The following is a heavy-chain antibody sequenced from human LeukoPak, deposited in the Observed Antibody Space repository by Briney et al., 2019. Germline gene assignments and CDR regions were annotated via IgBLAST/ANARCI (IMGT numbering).Heavy chain of an antibody. CDR3: ARGEYSRPIRSNNWFDP. CDR1: GYTFTSYA. J-gene: IGHJ5*02. CDR2: INTNTGNP. Sequence: ASVKVSCKASGYTFTSYAMNWVRQAPGQGLEWMGWINTNTGNPTYAQGFTGRFVFSLDTSVSTAYLQISSLKAEDTAVYYCARGEYSRPIRSNNWFDPWGQGTLVTVSS. V-gene: IGHV7-4-1*02. D-gene: IGHD6-6*01.